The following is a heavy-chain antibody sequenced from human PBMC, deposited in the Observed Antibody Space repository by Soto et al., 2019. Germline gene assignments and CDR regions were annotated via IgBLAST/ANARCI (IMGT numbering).Heavy chain of an antibody. D-gene: IGHD3-3*01. Sequence: EVQLVESGGGLVQPGGSLRLSCAASGFTFSSYWMSWVRQAPGKGLEWVANIKQDGSEKYYVDSVKGRFTISRDNAKNSLYLQMNSLRAEDTAVYYCARIFGVVIIPYYYFDYWGQGTLVTVSS. CDR3: ARIFGVVIIPYYYFDY. CDR1: GFTFSSYW. V-gene: IGHV3-7*01. J-gene: IGHJ4*02. CDR2: IKQDGSEK.